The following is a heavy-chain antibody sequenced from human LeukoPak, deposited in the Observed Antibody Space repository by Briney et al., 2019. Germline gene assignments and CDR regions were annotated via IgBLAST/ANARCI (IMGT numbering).Heavy chain of an antibody. CDR3: ARGDWLPLPYAFDH. J-gene: IGHJ4*02. Sequence: GGSLRLSCAASGFTFSSYNMNWVRQAPGKGLEWVSYISSTSRTLYYADSVKGRFTISRDNAKNSLYLQMNSLRAEDTAVYYCARGDWLPLPYAFDHWGQGTLVTVSS. CDR1: GFTFSSYN. V-gene: IGHV3-48*01. D-gene: IGHD5-12*01. CDR2: ISSTSRTL.